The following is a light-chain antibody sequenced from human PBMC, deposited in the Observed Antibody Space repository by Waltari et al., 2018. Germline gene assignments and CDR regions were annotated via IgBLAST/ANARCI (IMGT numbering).Light chain of an antibody. Sequence: QSVLTQPPSVSGAPGQRVTIPCTGSGSHIGAGHDVTWYQQLPRAAPKLLIYGSTSRPLGVPDRFFGSTSGTSASLAITGLQAEDEADYYCQSYDTSLRVVFGGGTKLTVL. CDR1: GSHIGAGHD. CDR3: QSYDTSLRVV. V-gene: IGLV1-40*01. J-gene: IGLJ3*02. CDR2: GST.